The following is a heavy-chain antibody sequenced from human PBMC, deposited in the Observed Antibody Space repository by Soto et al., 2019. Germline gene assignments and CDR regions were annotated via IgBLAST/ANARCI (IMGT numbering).Heavy chain of an antibody. Sequence: SLKVSCKTSGYTFTRDQIHWVRQAPGQGLEWMGMIDPSGGKTNYAQKFQGRVTMTRDTSTSTVYMALSSLRSEDTAIYFCGRVMRSLLSITALDTWGQGTLVTVSS. D-gene: IGHD3-10*01. J-gene: IGHJ5*02. CDR1: GYTFTRDQ. CDR2: IDPSGGKT. CDR3: GRVMRSLLSITALDT. V-gene: IGHV1-46*01.